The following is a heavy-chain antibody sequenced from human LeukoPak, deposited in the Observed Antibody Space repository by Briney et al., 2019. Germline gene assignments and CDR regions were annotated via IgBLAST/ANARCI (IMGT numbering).Heavy chain of an antibody. J-gene: IGHJ4*02. CDR2: IIPIFGTA. Sequence: GASVEVSCKASGYTFTSNYIHWVRQAPGQGLEWMGGIIPIFGTANYAQKFQGRVTITADESTSTAYMELSSLRSEDTAVYYCARDGYSYGEYWGQGTLVTVSS. CDR3: ARDGYSYGEY. V-gene: IGHV1-69*13. CDR1: GYTFTSNY. D-gene: IGHD5-18*01.